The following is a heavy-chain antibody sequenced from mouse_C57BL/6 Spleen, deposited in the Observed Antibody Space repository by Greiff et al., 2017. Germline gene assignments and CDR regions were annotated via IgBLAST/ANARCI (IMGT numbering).Heavy chain of an antibody. Sequence: VHVKPSGPELVKPGASVKISCKASGYSFTDYNMNWVKQSNGKSLEWIGVINPNYGTTSYNQKFKGKATLTVDQSSSTAYMQLNSLSSEDSAVYYCARGSGRLGYAMDYWGQGTSGTVSS. CDR3: ARGSGRLGYAMDY. CDR2: INPNYGTT. D-gene: IGHD3-3*01. J-gene: IGHJ4*01. CDR1: GYSFTDYN. V-gene: IGHV1-39*01.